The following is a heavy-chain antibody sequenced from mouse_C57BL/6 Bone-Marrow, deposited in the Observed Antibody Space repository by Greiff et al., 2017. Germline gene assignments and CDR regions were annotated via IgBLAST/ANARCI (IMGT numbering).Heavy chain of an antibody. CDR3: AGSVVYDRATSYFDY. D-gene: IGHD2-3*01. J-gene: IGHJ2*01. CDR2: IDPSDSYT. CDR1: GYTFTSYW. Sequence: VQLQQPGAELVMPGASVKLSCKASGYTFTSYWMHWVKQRPGQGLEWIGEIDPSDSYTNYNQKFKGKSTLTVDKSSSTAYLQLSSLTSADSAVFECAGSVVYDRATSYFDYWGQGTTLTVSS. V-gene: IGHV1-69*01.